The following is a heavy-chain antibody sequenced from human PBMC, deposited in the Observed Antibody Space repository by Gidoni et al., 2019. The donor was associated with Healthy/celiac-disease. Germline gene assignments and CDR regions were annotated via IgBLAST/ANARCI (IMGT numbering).Heavy chain of an antibody. J-gene: IGHJ6*03. CDR1: GFTFSDYY. Sequence: QVQLVESGGGLVKPGGSLRLPCAASGFTFSDYYMSWIRQAPGKGLEWVSYISSSGSTIYYADSVKGRFTISRDNAKNSLYLQMNSLRAEDTAVYYCAREILVVAESPGDYYYYMDVWGKGTTVTVSS. CDR2: ISSSGSTI. D-gene: IGHD2-15*01. CDR3: AREILVVAESPGDYYYYMDV. V-gene: IGHV3-11*01.